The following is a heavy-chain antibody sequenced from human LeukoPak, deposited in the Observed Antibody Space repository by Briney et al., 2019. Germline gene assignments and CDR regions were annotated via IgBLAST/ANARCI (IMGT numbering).Heavy chain of an antibody. CDR3: ARFTRDRIAAAGTRGIGYFQH. Sequence: GRSLRLSCAASGFTFSSYGMHWVRQAPGKGLEWVAVISYDGSNKYYADSVKGRFTISRDNSKNTLYLQMNSLRAEDTAVYYCARFTRDRIAAAGTRGIGYFQHWGQGTLVTVSS. V-gene: IGHV3-30*03. D-gene: IGHD6-13*01. CDR1: GFTFSSYG. J-gene: IGHJ1*01. CDR2: ISYDGSNK.